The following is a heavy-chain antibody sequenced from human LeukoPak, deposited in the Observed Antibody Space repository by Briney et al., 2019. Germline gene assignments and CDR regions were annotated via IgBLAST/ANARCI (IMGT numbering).Heavy chain of an antibody. V-gene: IGHV3-7*01. CDR1: GFTLSSYW. CDR3: ARARATGEFDC. D-gene: IGHD1-26*01. Sequence: GGSLRLSCAVSGFTLSSYWMSWVRQSPEKGLEWVANIKEDGSEKYYVDSVKGRFTISRDNAKNSLYLQMYSLRAEDTAVYFCARARATGEFDCWGQGTLVTVSS. CDR2: IKEDGSEK. J-gene: IGHJ4*02.